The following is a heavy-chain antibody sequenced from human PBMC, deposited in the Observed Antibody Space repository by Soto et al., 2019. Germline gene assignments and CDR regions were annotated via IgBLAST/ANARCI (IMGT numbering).Heavy chain of an antibody. CDR1: GFTFSNAW. V-gene: IGHV3-15*07. J-gene: IGHJ4*02. CDR2: IKSKTDGGTT. Sequence: GGSLRLSCAASGFTFSNAWMNWVRQAPGKGLEWVGRIKSKTDGGTTDYAAPVKGRFTISRDDSKNTLYLQMNSLKTEDTAVYYCTTGLVGATEWYYFDYWGQGTLVTVSS. D-gene: IGHD1-26*01. CDR3: TTGLVGATEWYYFDY.